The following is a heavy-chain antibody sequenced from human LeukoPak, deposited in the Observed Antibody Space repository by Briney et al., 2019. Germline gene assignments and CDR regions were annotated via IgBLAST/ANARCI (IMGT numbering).Heavy chain of an antibody. J-gene: IGHJ3*01. CDR2: VSGSSGTI. Sequence: GGSLRLSCAASGFTFSSFSMNWVRQAPGKGLEGVSYVSGSSGTISYADSVKGRFTISRDNAKNSLYLERNSLRAEDTAVYYCARDTSYAFDFWGQGTMVTVSS. CDR3: ARDTSYAFDF. V-gene: IGHV3-48*04. CDR1: GFTFSSFS.